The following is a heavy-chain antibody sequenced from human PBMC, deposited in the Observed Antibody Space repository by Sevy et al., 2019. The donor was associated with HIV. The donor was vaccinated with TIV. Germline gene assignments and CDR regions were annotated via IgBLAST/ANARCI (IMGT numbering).Heavy chain of an antibody. J-gene: IGHJ3*02. Sequence: ASVKVSCKASGGTFSSYAINWVRQAPGQGLEWMGGIIPIFGTANYAQKFQGRVTITADESTSTAYMELSRLRSEDTAVYYCARGYTSSWGYAFDIWGQGTMVTVS. CDR2: IIPIFGTA. V-gene: IGHV1-69*13. D-gene: IGHD6-13*01. CDR3: ARGYTSSWGYAFDI. CDR1: GGTFSSYA.